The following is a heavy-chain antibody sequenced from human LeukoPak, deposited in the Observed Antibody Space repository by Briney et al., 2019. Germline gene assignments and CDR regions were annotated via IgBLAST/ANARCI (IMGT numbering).Heavy chain of an antibody. CDR2: ISAYNGNT. V-gene: IGHV1-18*01. Sequence: ASVKVSCKASGYTFINYGISWVRQAPGQGLEWMGWISAYNGNTHYAQKLQGRVTMTTDTSTSTAYMELRSLRSDDTAVYYCARGTRGGPLWFGEFYSWGQGTLVTVSS. J-gene: IGHJ5*02. CDR3: ARGTRGGPLWFGEFYS. D-gene: IGHD3-10*01. CDR1: GYTFINYG.